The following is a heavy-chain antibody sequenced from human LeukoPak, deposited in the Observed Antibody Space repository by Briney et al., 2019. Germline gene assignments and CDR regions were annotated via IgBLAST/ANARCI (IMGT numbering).Heavy chain of an antibody. J-gene: IGHJ4*02. CDR2: FSNSGTT. CDR1: GGSVSSGNYY. V-gene: IGHV4-61*01. Sequence: PSETLSLTCTVSGGSVSSGNYYWSWIRQPPGKGQEWIGFFSNSGTTNYNPSLKSRVTMSVDTSKNQFSLKLSSVTAADTAVYYCARGSNWGDYWGQGTLVTVSS. D-gene: IGHD7-27*01. CDR3: ARGSNWGDY.